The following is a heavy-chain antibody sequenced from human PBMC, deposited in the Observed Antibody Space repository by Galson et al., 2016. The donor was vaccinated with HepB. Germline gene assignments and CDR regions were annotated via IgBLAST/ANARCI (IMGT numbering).Heavy chain of an antibody. CDR2: ISTRRTT. V-gene: IGHV3-23*01. D-gene: IGHD3-22*01. CDR1: GFVFSNFG. CDR3: ASPYFYDPSGYRPAGDAFDI. J-gene: IGHJ3*02. Sequence: SLRLSCAASGFVFSNFGLSWVRQAPGKGLEWVASISTRRTTYYSDSVQGRFTISRDNSNNTLYLQMNGLRAEDTAVYYCASPYFYDPSGYRPAGDAFDIWRQGTMVTVSS.